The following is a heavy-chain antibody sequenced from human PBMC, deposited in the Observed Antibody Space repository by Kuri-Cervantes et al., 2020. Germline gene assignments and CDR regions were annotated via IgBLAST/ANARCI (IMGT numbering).Heavy chain of an antibody. D-gene: IGHD4-17*01. J-gene: IGHJ4*02. CDR2: ISAYNGNT. CDR1: GYTFTSYG. Sequence: GESLKISCKASGYTFTSYGISWVRQAPGQGLEWMGWISAYNGNTNYAQKLQGRVTMTTDTSTSTAYVELRSLRSDDTAVYYCYCRLLSGDYENWGQGTLVTVSS. CDR3: YCRLLSGDYEN. V-gene: IGHV1-18*01.